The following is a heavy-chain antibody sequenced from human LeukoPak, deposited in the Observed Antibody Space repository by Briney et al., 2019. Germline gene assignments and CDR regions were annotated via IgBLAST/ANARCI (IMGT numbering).Heavy chain of an antibody. Sequence: SVKVSCKASGGAFSSYAISWVRQAPGQGLEWMGGIIPIFGTANYAQKFQGRVTITTDESTSTAYMELSSLRSEDTAVYYCARAIFGVVINYYYYYMDVWGKGTTVTVSS. CDR1: GGAFSSYA. J-gene: IGHJ6*03. CDR3: ARAIFGVVINYYYYYMDV. V-gene: IGHV1-69*05. D-gene: IGHD3-3*01. CDR2: IIPIFGTA.